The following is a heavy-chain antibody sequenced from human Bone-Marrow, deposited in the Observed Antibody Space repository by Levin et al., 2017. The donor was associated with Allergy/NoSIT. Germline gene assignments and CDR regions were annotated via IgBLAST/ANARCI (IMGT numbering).Heavy chain of an antibody. CDR2: ISSSGSTI. J-gene: IGHJ4*02. CDR3: AREQGRITIPVADFDY. Sequence: GGSLRLSCAASGFTFSDYYMSWIRQAPGKGLEWVSYISSSGSTIYYADSVKGRFTISRDNAKNSLYLQMNSLRAEDTAVYYCAREQGRITIPVADFDYWGQGTLVTVSS. D-gene: IGHD3-3*01. CDR1: GFTFSDYY. V-gene: IGHV3-11*01.